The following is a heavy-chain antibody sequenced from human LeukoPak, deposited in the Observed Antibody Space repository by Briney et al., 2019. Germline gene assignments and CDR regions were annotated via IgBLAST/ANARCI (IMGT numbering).Heavy chain of an antibody. J-gene: IGHJ4*02. CDR1: GFTFSRFG. V-gene: IGHV3-48*02. CDR3: AQKGGTDH. Sequence: GGSLRLSCAASGFTFSRFGMNWVRQAPGKRLEWVSYISSSSSAIYYADSVKGRFTISRDNARNSLYLQMSSLRDEDTAVYYCAQKGGTDHWGQGTLVTVSS. CDR2: ISSSSSAI. D-gene: IGHD2-15*01.